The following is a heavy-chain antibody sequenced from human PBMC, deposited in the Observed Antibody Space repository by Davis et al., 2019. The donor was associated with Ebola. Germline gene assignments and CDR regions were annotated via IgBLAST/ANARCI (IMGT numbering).Heavy chain of an antibody. J-gene: IGHJ6*02. Sequence: PGGSLRLSCAASGFTFSSYDMHWVRQATGKGLEWVSTVGTSGDTYYTDSVKGRFTISRDNAKNFLYLQMNSLRAGDTAVYYCARGDTSSSFYYYYAMDVWGQGTTVTVSS. V-gene: IGHV3-13*01. CDR2: VGTSGDT. D-gene: IGHD6-6*01. CDR3: ARGDTSSSFYYYYAMDV. CDR1: GFTFSSYD.